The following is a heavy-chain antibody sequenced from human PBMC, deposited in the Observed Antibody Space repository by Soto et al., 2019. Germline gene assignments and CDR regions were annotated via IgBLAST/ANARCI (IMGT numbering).Heavy chain of an antibody. Sequence: QVQLVQSGAEEKKPGASVKVSCKASGYTFTSYAMHWVRQAPGQRLEWIGWINAGNGNTKYSQKFQGRVTITRDTSASTAYMELSSLRSEDTAVYYCAREGRITMVRGVEYYYGMDVWGQGTTVTVSS. D-gene: IGHD3-10*01. CDR3: AREGRITMVRGVEYYYGMDV. CDR1: GYTFTSYA. J-gene: IGHJ6*02. CDR2: INAGNGNT. V-gene: IGHV1-3*05.